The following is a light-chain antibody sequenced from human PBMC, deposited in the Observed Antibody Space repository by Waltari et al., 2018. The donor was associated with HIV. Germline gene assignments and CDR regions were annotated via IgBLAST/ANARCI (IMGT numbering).Light chain of an antibody. CDR1: TNYIAGDHY. J-gene: IGLJ2*01. Sequence: QSALTQPASVSGSLGQSIFIPCTGSTNYIAGDHYVSWYQQHSGKPPRLLIYDVNKRPSGVSDRFSGSRSGNMASLTISGLQADDESQYFCSSYTVTNAYVVFGGGTKVTVL. CDR2: DVN. CDR3: SSYTVTNAYVV. V-gene: IGLV2-14*03.